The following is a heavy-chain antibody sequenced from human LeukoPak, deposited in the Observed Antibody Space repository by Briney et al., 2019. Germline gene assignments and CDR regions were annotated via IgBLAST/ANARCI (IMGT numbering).Heavy chain of an antibody. CDR2: INSDGSST. CDR3: ARDSIYGSGVFDY. Sequence: GGSLRLSCAASGFTFSNHGMNWVRQAPGKRLEWVSGINSDGSSTSYADSVKGRFTISRDNAKNTLYLQMNSLRAEDTAVYYCARDSIYGSGVFDYWGQGTLVTVSS. D-gene: IGHD3-10*01. V-gene: IGHV3-74*01. J-gene: IGHJ4*02. CDR1: GFTFSNHG.